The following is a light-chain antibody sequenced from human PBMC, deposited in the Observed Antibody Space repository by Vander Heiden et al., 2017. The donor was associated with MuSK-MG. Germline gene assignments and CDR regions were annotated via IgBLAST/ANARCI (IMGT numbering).Light chain of an antibody. Sequence: EIVLTQSPGTLSLSQGDRATLSCRTSKTISISYLAWYQQKPGQAPRLLMYGASNRASGVPDRFRGSGSGTDYTLTISRVEPDDFAVYYCQQYGSSISITFGQGARLEVK. CDR3: QQYGSSISIT. V-gene: IGKV3-20*01. CDR1: KTISISY. CDR2: GAS. J-gene: IGKJ5*01.